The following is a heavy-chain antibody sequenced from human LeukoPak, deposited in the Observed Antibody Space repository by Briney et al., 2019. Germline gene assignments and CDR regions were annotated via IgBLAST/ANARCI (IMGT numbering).Heavy chain of an antibody. CDR1: GGSFSGYY. J-gene: IGHJ4*02. CDR3: ARGSRGYSGYAAY. Sequence: SETLSLTCAVYGGSFSGYYWSWIRQPPGKGLEWIGEINHSGSTNYNPSLKSRVTISVDTSKNQFSLQLSSVTAADTAVYYCARGSRGYSGYAAYWGQGTLVTVSS. CDR2: INHSGST. V-gene: IGHV4-34*01. D-gene: IGHD5-12*01.